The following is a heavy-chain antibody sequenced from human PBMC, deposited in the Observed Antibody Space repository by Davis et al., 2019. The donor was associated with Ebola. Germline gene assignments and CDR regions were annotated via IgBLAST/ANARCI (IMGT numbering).Heavy chain of an antibody. CDR2: ISYDGSNK. CDR3: ARDSLRSPEPGMVVY. J-gene: IGHJ4*02. D-gene: IGHD6-13*01. Sequence: GGSLRLSCAASGFTFSSYAMHWVRQAPGKGLEWVAVISYDGSNKYYADSVKGRFTISRDNSKNTLYLQMNSLRAEDTAVYYCARDSLRSPEPGMVVYWGQGTLVTVSS. CDR1: GFTFSSYA. V-gene: IGHV3-30-3*01.